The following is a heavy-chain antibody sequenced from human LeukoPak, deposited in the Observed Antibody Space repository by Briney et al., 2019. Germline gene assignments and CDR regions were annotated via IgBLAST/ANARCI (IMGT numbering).Heavy chain of an antibody. D-gene: IGHD1-26*01. Sequence: SETLSLTCTVSGGSMNSYYWSWIRRPPGKELEWIGYVYYSGSTYYKPSLKSRVTISVDTSKSQFSLRLTSVTAADTAVYYCARSPSGGNLFYFDYWGQGTLVTVSS. CDR2: VYYSGST. CDR3: ARSPSGGNLFYFDY. V-gene: IGHV4-59*01. J-gene: IGHJ4*02. CDR1: GGSMNSYY.